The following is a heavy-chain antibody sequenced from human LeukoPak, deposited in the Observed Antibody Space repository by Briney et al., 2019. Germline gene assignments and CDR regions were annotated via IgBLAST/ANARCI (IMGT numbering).Heavy chain of an antibody. V-gene: IGHV1-69*13. CDR1: GGTFSSYA. D-gene: IGHD3-10*02. Sequence: LVKVSCKASGGTFSSYAISWVRQAPGQGLEWMGGIIPIFGTANYAQKFQGRVTITADESTSTAYMELSSLRSEDTAVYYCARDLPDVRAAVRSKQENWFDPWGQGTLVTVSS. CDR2: IIPIFGTA. J-gene: IGHJ5*02. CDR3: ARDLPDVRAAVRSKQENWFDP.